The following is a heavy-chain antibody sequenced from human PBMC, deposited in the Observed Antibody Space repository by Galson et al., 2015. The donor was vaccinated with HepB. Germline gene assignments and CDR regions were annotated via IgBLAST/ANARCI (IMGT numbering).Heavy chain of an antibody. Sequence: SETLSLTCSVSGYSISIPNYYRGWIRQPPGKALEWIGTMYYTGSTYYNPSLKSRVTVSTDTSKNEFSLKLSSVTAADTAVYYCARRETVGAGYFDLWGQGTLVTVSS. CDR2: MYYTGST. CDR3: ARRETVGAGYFDL. D-gene: IGHD1-26*01. J-gene: IGHJ4*02. CDR1: GYSISIPNYY. V-gene: IGHV4-39*01.